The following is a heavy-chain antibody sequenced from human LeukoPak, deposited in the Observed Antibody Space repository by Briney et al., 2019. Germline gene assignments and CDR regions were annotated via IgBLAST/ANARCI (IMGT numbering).Heavy chain of an antibody. J-gene: IGHJ6*02. Sequence: ASVKVSCNASGYTFTGYYMHWVRQAPGQGLEWMGWINPNSGGTNYAQKFQGRVTMTRDTSISTAYMELSRLRSDDTAVYYCARVRDIVVVPAALDYYYGMDVWGQGTTVTVSS. V-gene: IGHV1-2*02. D-gene: IGHD2-2*01. CDR2: INPNSGGT. CDR1: GYTFTGYY. CDR3: ARVRDIVVVPAALDYYYGMDV.